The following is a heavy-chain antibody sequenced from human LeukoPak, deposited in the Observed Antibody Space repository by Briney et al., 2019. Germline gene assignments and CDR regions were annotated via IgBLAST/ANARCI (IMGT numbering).Heavy chain of an antibody. D-gene: IGHD3-22*01. Sequence: PSETLSLTCTVSGGSIISYYWSWIRQPPGKGLEWIAYIYYSGSTNYNPSLKSRVTISLDTSKNQFSLKLSSVTAADTAVYFCARDSPHSYYSDSSGYFDYWGQGTLVTVSS. J-gene: IGHJ4*02. CDR3: ARDSPHSYYSDSSGYFDY. V-gene: IGHV4-59*01. CDR2: IYYSGST. CDR1: GGSIISYY.